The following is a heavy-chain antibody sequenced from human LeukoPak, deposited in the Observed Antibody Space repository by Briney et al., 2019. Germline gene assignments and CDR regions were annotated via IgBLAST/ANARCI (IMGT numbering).Heavy chain of an antibody. CDR3: AGLDFGQDY. CDR2: IKNDGSST. V-gene: IGHV3-74*01. D-gene: IGHD3/OR15-3a*01. J-gene: IGHJ4*02. Sequence: GGSLRLSCAASGFTFSSYWMHWVRQAPGKGLVWVSRIKNDGSSTAYADSVKGRFTISRDNAKNTLYPQMNSLTADDTAVYYCAGLDFGQDYWGQGTLVTVSS. CDR1: GFTFSSYW.